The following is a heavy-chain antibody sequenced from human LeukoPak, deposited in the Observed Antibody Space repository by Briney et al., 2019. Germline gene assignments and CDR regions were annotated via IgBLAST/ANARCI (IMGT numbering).Heavy chain of an antibody. Sequence: GGSLRLSCAASGFTFSSYAMSWVRQAPGKGLEWVSAISGTGGSTYYADPVKGRFTISRDNSKNTLYLQMNSLRAEDTAVYYCARDRGWYHADSWGQGTLVTVSS. J-gene: IGHJ4*02. D-gene: IGHD6-19*01. V-gene: IGHV3-23*01. CDR2: ISGTGGST. CDR1: GFTFSSYA. CDR3: ARDRGWYHADS.